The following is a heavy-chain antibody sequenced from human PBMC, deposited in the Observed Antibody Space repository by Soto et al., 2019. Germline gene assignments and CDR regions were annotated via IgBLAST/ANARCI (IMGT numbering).Heavy chain of an antibody. Sequence: QVQPVQSGAEVKKPGSSVKVSCKASGGTFSSYTISWVRQAPGQGLEWMGRIIPILGIANYAQKFQGRVTITADKSTSTAYMELSSLRSEDTAVYYCARGRGYSPGGMDVWGQGTTVTVSS. V-gene: IGHV1-69*02. CDR2: IIPILGIA. CDR3: ARGRGYSPGGMDV. D-gene: IGHD5-18*01. J-gene: IGHJ6*02. CDR1: GGTFSSYT.